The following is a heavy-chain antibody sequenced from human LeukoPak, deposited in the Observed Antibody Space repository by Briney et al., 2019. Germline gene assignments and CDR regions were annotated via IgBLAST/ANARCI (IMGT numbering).Heavy chain of an antibody. Sequence: SETLSLTCAVYGGSFSGYYWSWIRQPPGKGLEWIGEINHSGSTNYNPSLKSRVTISVDTSKNRFSLKLSSVTAADTAVYYCASRANGSGSHYWGQGTLVTVSS. J-gene: IGHJ4*02. D-gene: IGHD3-10*01. CDR3: ASRANGSGSHY. CDR1: GGSFSGYY. CDR2: INHSGST. V-gene: IGHV4-34*01.